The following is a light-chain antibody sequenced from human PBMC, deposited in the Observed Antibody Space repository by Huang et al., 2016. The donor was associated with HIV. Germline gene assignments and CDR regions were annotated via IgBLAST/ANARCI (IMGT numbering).Light chain of an antibody. Sequence: DIQMTQSPSSLSASIGDRGTITCRASQGISNALAWYQQKPGKAPKLLLYAASRLKSGVPSRFSGSGSGTTYTLTISSLRPEDFATFYCQQYFTTPPWTFGQGTKLEIK. J-gene: IGKJ2*01. CDR3: QQYFTTPPWT. CDR1: QGISNA. CDR2: AAS. V-gene: IGKV1-NL1*01.